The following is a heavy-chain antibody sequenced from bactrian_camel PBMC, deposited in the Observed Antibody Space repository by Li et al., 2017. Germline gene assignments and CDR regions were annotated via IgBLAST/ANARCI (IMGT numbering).Heavy chain of an antibody. CDR3: VKGREFGY. V-gene: IGHV3S31*01. CDR1: GFTFSTYD. CDR2: LGSNGAT. Sequence: VQLVESGGGLVQPGGSLRLSCAASGFTFSTYDMSWVRQAPGKGLEWVSALGSNGATYYADSVKGRFTISRDNTKNILYLQMTSLKSEDTALYYCVKGREFGYWGQGTQVTVS. J-gene: IGHJ6*01.